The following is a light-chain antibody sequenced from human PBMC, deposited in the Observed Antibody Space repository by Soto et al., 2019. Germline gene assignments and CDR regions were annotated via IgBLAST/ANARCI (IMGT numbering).Light chain of an antibody. CDR1: SSDVGGYNY. J-gene: IGLJ2*01. CDR3: SSYTSRSVVV. CDR2: DVS. V-gene: IGLV2-14*01. Sequence: QSALTQPASVSGSPGQSITISCTGTSSDVGGYNYVSWYQQHPGKAPKLMIYDVSNRPSGVSNRFSGSKSGNTASLTISGLQAEDEADYYCSSYTSRSVVVFGGGTKVTVL.